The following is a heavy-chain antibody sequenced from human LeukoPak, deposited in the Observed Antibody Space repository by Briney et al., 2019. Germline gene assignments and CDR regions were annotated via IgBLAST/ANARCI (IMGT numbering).Heavy chain of an antibody. Sequence: GESLKISCKGSGYSFTSYWIGWVRQMPGKGLEWMGIIYPGDSDTRYSPSFQGQVTISADKSISTAYLQWSSLKASDTAMYYCARHQHDSSGYFPGDAFDIWGQGTIVTVSS. CDR2: IYPGDSDT. D-gene: IGHD3-22*01. V-gene: IGHV5-51*01. CDR1: GYSFTSYW. J-gene: IGHJ3*02. CDR3: ARHQHDSSGYFPGDAFDI.